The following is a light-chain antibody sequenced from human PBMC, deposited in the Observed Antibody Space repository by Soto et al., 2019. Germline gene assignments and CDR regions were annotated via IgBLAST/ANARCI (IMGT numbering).Light chain of an antibody. Sequence: EIVLTQSPGTLSLSPGERATLSCRASQTFSNSFLSWFQQIPGQAPRLLIYGASMRAAGIPARFSASGTGTDFTLTISDVQPEDFAVYYCHQRQSWPRTFGQGTKVDI. J-gene: IGKJ1*01. CDR1: QTFSNSF. CDR3: HQRQSWPRT. CDR2: GAS. V-gene: IGKV3-20*01.